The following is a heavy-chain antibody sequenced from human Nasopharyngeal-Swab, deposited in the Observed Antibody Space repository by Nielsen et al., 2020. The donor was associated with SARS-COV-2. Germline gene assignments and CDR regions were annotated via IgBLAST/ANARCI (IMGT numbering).Heavy chain of an antibody. CDR2: ISYDGSNK. J-gene: IGHJ4*02. CDR3: ARTGGPVYGLVVDY. CDR1: GFTFSSYA. Sequence: GRSLRLSCAASGFTFSSYAMHWVRQAPGKGLEWVAVISYDGSNKYYADSVKGRFTISRDNSKNTLYLQMNSLRAEDTAVYYCARTGGPVYGLVVDYWGQGTLVTVSS. D-gene: IGHD6-19*01. V-gene: IGHV3-30*04.